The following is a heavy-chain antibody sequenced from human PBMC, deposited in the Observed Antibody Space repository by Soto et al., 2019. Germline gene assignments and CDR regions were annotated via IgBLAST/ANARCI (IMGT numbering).Heavy chain of an antibody. CDR3: AKDDSSSLGMDV. CDR1: GFTFSTYA. D-gene: IGHD3-22*01. V-gene: IGHV3-23*01. J-gene: IGHJ6*04. Sequence: EVQLLESGGGLVQPGGSLRLSCAASGFTFSTYAMSWVRQAPGQGLEWVSSISGSGRNTYYTDSVKGRFAISRDNSRNTLFLQMSILRAEDTAVYYCAKDDSSSLGMDVWGKGTTVTVSS. CDR2: ISGSGRNT.